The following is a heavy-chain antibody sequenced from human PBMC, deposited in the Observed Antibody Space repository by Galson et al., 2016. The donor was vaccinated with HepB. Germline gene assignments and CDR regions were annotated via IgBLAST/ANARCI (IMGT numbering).Heavy chain of an antibody. Sequence: SLRLSCAASGFTFSSYSMNWVRQAPGEGLEWVSYISGSSSAIHYADVVAGRFTISRDNARNSLYLQMNRLRDEDTAVYYCARAGAHQFLEWLSTSLPFDYWGQGTLVTVSS. CDR2: ISGSSSAI. D-gene: IGHD3-3*01. CDR1: GFTFSSYS. J-gene: IGHJ4*02. V-gene: IGHV3-48*02. CDR3: ARAGAHQFLEWLSTSLPFDY.